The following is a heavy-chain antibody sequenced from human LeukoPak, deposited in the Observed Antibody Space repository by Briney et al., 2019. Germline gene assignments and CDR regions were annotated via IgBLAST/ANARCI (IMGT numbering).Heavy chain of an antibody. V-gene: IGHV3-23*01. CDR3: ARGGDAMVRGGAFDI. J-gene: IGHJ3*02. CDR2: ISGSGGST. Sequence: PGGSLRLSCAASGFTFSSYAMSWVRQAPGKGLEWVSAISGSGGSTYYADSVKGRFTISRDNSKNTLYLQMNSLRAEDTAVYYCARGGDAMVRGGAFDIWGQGTMVTVSS. CDR1: GFTFSSYA. D-gene: IGHD5-18*01.